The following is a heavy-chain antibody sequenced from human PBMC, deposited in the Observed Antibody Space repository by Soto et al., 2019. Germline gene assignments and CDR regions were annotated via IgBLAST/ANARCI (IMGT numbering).Heavy chain of an antibody. CDR3: ATTGPY. Sequence: QVQLVESGGGVVQHGRSLSLSCAASGFTFSSYGMHWVRQAPGKGLEWVAVIWFDGSNKFYADSLKGRFTISRDNSKNTVSLQMNSLRDAASAAYYCATTGPYWGQGTLVTVSS. CDR1: GFTFSSYG. J-gene: IGHJ4*02. V-gene: IGHV3-33*01. CDR2: IWFDGSNK.